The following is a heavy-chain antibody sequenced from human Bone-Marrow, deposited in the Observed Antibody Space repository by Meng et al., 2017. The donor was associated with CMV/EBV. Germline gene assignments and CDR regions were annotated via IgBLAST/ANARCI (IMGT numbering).Heavy chain of an antibody. V-gene: IGHV3-30*02. CDR2: IRYDGSNK. CDR3: AKPIAARGRYGMDV. CDR1: GFTFSSYG. J-gene: IGHJ6*02. D-gene: IGHD6-6*01. Sequence: GESLKISCVASGFTFSSYGMHWVRQAPGKGLEWVAFIRYDGSNKYYADSVKGRFTISRDNSKNTLYLQMNSLRAEDTAVYYCAKPIAARGRYGMDVWGQGTTVTVSS.